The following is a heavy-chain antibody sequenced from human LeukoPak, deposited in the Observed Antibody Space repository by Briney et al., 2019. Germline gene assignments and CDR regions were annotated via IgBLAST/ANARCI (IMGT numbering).Heavy chain of an antibody. CDR1: GGSISSYY. J-gene: IGHJ4*02. CDR3: ARVPMDGSGSYYQTPFDY. V-gene: IGHV4-59*12. CDR2: IYYSGST. Sequence: SETLSLTCTVSGGSISSYYWSWIRQPPGKGLEWIGYIYYSGSTNYNPSLKSRVTISVDTSKNQFSLKLSSVTAADTAVYYCARVPMDGSGSYYQTPFDYWGQGTLVTVSS. D-gene: IGHD3-10*01.